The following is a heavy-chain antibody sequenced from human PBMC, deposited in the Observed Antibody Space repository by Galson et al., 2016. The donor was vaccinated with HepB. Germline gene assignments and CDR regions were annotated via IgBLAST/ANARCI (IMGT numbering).Heavy chain of an antibody. V-gene: IGHV1-18*01. D-gene: IGHD4-23*01. CDR1: GYTFTTYG. J-gene: IGHJ4*02. CDR2: ISAYSGDT. CDR3: VRDRDQTLDY. Sequence: SVKVSCKASGYTFTTYGISWVRQAPGQGLEWMGWISAYSGDTNHAQELQGRVALTTDTPTRTAYMELRNLRSDDTAGYYCVRDRDQTLDYWGQGTLVAVSS.